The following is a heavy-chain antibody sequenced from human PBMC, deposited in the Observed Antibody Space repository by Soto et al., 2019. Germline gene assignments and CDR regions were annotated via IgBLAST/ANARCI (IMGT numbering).Heavy chain of an antibody. CDR3: ARDGYDGSGSPYPAY. J-gene: IGHJ4*02. Sequence: TLSLTCTVSGGSMSEYFWSWIRQSPGKGLEWIGYVYYLGSTDYNPSLKSRVTISVDTSKRQFSLKLSSVTVADTAVYYCARDGYDGSGSPYPAYWGPGAQVTVSS. CDR2: VYYLGST. V-gene: IGHV4-59*01. D-gene: IGHD3-10*01. CDR1: GGSMSEYF.